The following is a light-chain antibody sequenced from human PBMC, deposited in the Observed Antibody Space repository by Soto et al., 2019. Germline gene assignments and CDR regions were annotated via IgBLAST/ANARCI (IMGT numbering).Light chain of an antibody. Sequence: EIVMTQSPATQSVSPGERASLSCRASQSVGSNLAWYQQTAGQAPRLLIYGASTRATGIPARFSGSGSGTEFTLTISSLQSEDFAVYSCQQYTNWPYTFGQGTKLEIK. CDR2: GAS. V-gene: IGKV3-15*01. CDR3: QQYTNWPYT. J-gene: IGKJ2*01. CDR1: QSVGSN.